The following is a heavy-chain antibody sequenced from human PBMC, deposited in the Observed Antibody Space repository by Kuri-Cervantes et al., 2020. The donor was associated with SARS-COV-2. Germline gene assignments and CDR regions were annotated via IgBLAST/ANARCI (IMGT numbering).Heavy chain of an antibody. D-gene: IGHD3-3*01. Sequence: GSLRLSCTVSGGSISGYYWGWIRQPPGKGLEWIGSIYHSGSTYYNPSLKSRVTISVDTSKNQFSLKLSSVTAADTAVYYCAKESLLPSPGFGVVITEGGFDYWGQGTLVTVSS. CDR3: AKESLLPSPGFGVVITEGGFDY. CDR1: GGSISGYY. J-gene: IGHJ4*02. CDR2: IYHSGST. V-gene: IGHV4-38-2*02.